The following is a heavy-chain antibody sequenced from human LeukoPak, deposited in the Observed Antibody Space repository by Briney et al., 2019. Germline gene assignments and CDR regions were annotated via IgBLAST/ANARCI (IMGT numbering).Heavy chain of an antibody. CDR1: GFTLRNYW. V-gene: IGHV3-23*01. J-gene: IGHJ4*02. CDR2: VSGSGGGT. D-gene: IGHD3-10*01. CDR3: ARGGGFYGSGSYSDY. Sequence: TGGSLRLSCAASGFTLRNYWMHWVRQAPGKGLEWVSAVSGSGGGTYYAESVRGRFTISRDNSKNTLYLQMNSLRAEDTAVYYCARGGGFYGSGSYSDYWGQGTLVTVSS.